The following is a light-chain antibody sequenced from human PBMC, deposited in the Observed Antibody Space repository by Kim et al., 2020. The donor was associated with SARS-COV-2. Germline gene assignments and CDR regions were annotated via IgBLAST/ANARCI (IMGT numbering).Light chain of an antibody. J-gene: IGKJ2*01. V-gene: IGKV3-15*01. CDR1: QSVSST. CDR2: GAS. Sequence: SVSPGERATLSCRASQSVSSTLAWYQQKPGQAPRLLIYGASTRATGIPARFSGSGSGTEFTLTISSLQSEDFAVYYCQQYNNWAYTFGQGTKLEI. CDR3: QQYNNWAYT.